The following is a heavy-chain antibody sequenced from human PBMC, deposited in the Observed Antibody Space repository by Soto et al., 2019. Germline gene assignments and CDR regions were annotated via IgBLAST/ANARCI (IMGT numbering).Heavy chain of an antibody. Sequence: QVQLVQSGAEVKKPGSSVKVSCKASGGTFSSYAISWVRQAPGQGLEWMGGIIPIFGTANYAQKFQGRVTITADESTRTAYMELSSLRSEDTAVYYCAREKGIAAAGRGGYYYGMDVWGQGTTVTVSS. CDR2: IIPIFGTA. CDR3: AREKGIAAAGRGGYYYGMDV. D-gene: IGHD6-13*01. V-gene: IGHV1-69*12. J-gene: IGHJ6*02. CDR1: GGTFSSYA.